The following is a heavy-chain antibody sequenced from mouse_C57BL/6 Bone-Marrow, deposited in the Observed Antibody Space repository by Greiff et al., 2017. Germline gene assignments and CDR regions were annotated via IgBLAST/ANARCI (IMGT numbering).Heavy chain of an antibody. D-gene: IGHD1-1*01. CDR2: IDPSDSYT. J-gene: IGHJ1*03. CDR1: GYTFTSYW. Sequence: QVQLQQPGAELVKPGASVKLSCKASGYTFTSYWMQWVKQRPGQGLEWIGEIDPSDSYTNYNQKFKGKATLTVDTSSSTAYMQLSSLTSEDSAVYYCARSQYYYGSSYGWYFDVWGTGTTVTVSS. V-gene: IGHV1-50*01. CDR3: ARSQYYYGSSYGWYFDV.